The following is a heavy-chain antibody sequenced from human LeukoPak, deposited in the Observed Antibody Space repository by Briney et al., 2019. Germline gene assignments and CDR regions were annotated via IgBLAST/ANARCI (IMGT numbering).Heavy chain of an antibody. CDR2: ITSSSSHI. Sequence: GGSLRLSCAACGFTFSHYSIDWVRQAPGKGLERVASITSSSSHIYYADSVKGRFTISRDNAKNELYLQMNSLRAEDTALYYCAKGGSGYFLDLWGQGTLVTVSS. D-gene: IGHD5-12*01. V-gene: IGHV3-21*04. J-gene: IGHJ5*02. CDR1: GFTFSHYS. CDR3: AKGGSGYFLDL.